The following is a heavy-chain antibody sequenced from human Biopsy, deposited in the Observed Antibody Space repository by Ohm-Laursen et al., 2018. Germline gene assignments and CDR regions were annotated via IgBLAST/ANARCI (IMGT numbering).Heavy chain of an antibody. V-gene: IGHV4-61*01. CDR1: GDSLSSGPDN. CDR3: ARGRRTSGWPYFAN. J-gene: IGHJ4*02. D-gene: IGHD6-19*01. Sequence: PGTLSLTCTVSGDSLSSGPDNWSWIRQPPGQGLEYIGFIYSGGNTNYNPSLQNRVTMSVDTSKNQFSLKLGSVIAADTAVYYCARGRRTSGWPYFANWGQGTLVIVSS. CDR2: IYSGGNT.